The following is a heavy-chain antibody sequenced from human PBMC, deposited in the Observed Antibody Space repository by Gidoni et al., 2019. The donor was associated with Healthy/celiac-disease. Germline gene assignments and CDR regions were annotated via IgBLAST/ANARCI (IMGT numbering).Heavy chain of an antibody. CDR3: ETSLEWSHERVGFDP. V-gene: IGHV3-21*01. CDR1: GFTFGSYS. J-gene: IGHJ5*02. Sequence: EVQLVESGGGLVKPGGSLRLSCAASGFTFGSYSMNWVRQAPGKGMEWVSAISSSSSYINNADSEKGRFTISRDNAKNSLYLQMNSLRAEDTAVYYCETSLEWSHERVGFDPWGQGTLVTVSS. D-gene: IGHD3-3*01. CDR2: ISSSSSYI.